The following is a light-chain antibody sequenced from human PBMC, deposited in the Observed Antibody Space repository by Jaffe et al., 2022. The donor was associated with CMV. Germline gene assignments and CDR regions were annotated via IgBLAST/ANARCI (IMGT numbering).Light chain of an antibody. J-gene: IGKJ2*01. CDR2: AAS. Sequence: DIQMTQSPSSLSASVRDRVIITCRASQSIAGYLNWYQQKPGKAPNLLIYAASNLQSGVPSRFSGSGSGTDFTLTISSLQPEDFATYYCQQSYSIPHTFGQGTKLEI. V-gene: IGKV1-39*01. CDR1: QSIAGY. CDR3: QQSYSIPHT.